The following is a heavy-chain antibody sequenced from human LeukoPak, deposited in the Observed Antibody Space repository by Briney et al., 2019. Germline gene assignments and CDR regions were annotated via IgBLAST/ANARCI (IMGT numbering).Heavy chain of an antibody. D-gene: IGHD3-10*01. CDR1: GGSISSGSYY. J-gene: IGHJ4*02. V-gene: IGHV4-61*02. CDR3: AREPITMVRGVIIAGNFFFDY. Sequence: SQTLSLTCTVSGGSISSGSYYWSWIRQPAGKGLEWIGRIYTSGSTNYNPSLKSRVTISVDTSKNQFSLKLSTVTAAATAVYYGAREPITMVRGVIIAGNFFFDYWGQGTLVTVSS. CDR2: IYTSGST.